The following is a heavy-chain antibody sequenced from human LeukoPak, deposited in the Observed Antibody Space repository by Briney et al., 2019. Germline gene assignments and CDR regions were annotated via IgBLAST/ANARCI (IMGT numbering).Heavy chain of an antibody. Sequence: PGGSLRLSCAVSGFIFSNYPMPWVRPAPGKGLEWVAAISYDGSNKYYADSVKGRFTISRDNSKNTLYVQINSLRAEDTAVYYCARQQTYGIVRDTAFDIWGQGTKVTISS. V-gene: IGHV3-30-3*01. CDR3: ARQQTYGIVRDTAFDI. CDR1: GFIFSNYP. J-gene: IGHJ3*02. CDR2: ISYDGSNK. D-gene: IGHD2-21*01.